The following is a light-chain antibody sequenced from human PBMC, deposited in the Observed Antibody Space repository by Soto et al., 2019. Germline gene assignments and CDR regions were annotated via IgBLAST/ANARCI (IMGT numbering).Light chain of an antibody. CDR3: SSYTSSSTLSTYV. CDR2: DVS. Sequence: QSALTQPASVSGSPGQSITISRTGTSSDVGGYNYVSWYQHHPGKAPKLMIYDVSNRPSGVSNRFSGSKSGNTASLIISGLQAEDEADYYCSSYTSSSTLSTYVFGTGTKLTVL. CDR1: SSDVGGYNY. J-gene: IGLJ1*01. V-gene: IGLV2-14*03.